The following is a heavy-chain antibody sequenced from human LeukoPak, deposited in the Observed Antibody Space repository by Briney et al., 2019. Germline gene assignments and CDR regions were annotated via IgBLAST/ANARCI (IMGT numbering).Heavy chain of an antibody. CDR2: ISGSGGST. V-gene: IGHV3-23*01. J-gene: IGHJ4*02. D-gene: IGHD6-13*01. CDR3: AKDALYSSKQGGDY. CDR1: GFTFSSYA. Sequence: HPGGSLRLSCAASGFTFSSYAMSWVRQAPGKGLEWVSAISGSGGSTYYADSVKGRFTISRDNSKNTLYLQMNSLRAEDTAVYYCAKDALYSSKQGGDYWGQGTLVTVSS.